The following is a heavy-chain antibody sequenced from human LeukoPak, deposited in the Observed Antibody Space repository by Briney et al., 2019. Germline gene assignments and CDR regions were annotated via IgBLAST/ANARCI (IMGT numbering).Heavy chain of an antibody. CDR3: ASGQQLGFDY. CDR1: GFTFSSYS. Sequence: GGSLRLSCAASGFTFSSYSINWVRQAPGMGLQWVSSISSRSSYIYYADSVKGRSTISRDNAKNSLYLQMNSLRAEDTAVYYCASGQQLGFDYWGQGTLVTVSS. V-gene: IGHV3-21*01. D-gene: IGHD6-13*01. J-gene: IGHJ4*02. CDR2: ISSRSSYI.